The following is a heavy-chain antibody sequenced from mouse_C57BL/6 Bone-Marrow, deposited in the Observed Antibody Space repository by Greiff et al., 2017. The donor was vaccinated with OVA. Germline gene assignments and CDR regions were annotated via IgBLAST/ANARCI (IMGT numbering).Heavy chain of an antibody. D-gene: IGHD3-3*01. J-gene: IGHJ2*01. CDR3: ARGTGFDY. Sequence: EVKVVESGPELVKPGASVKISCKASGYSFTGYYMHWVKQSPGNILDWIGYIYPYNGVSSYSQKFKGKATLTVDKSSSTAYLELRSLTSEDAAVYYCARGTGFDYWGQGTTLTVSS. CDR2: IYPYNGVS. V-gene: IGHV1-31*01. CDR1: GYSFTGYY.